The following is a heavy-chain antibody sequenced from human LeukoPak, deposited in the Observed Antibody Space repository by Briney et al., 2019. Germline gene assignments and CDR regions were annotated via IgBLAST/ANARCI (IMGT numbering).Heavy chain of an antibody. CDR2: ISGSGGST. D-gene: IGHD3-10*01. J-gene: IGHJ5*02. CDR1: GFTFSSYG. V-gene: IGHV3-23*01. Sequence: PGGSLRLSCAASGFTFSSYGMSWVRQAPGKGLEWVSAISGSGGSTYYADSVKGRFTISRDNSKNTLYLQMSSLRAEDTAVYYCATYYYGYWFDPWGQGTLVTVSS. CDR3: ATYYYGYWFDP.